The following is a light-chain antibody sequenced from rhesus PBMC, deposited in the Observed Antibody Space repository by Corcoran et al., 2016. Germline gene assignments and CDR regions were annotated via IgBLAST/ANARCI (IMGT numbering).Light chain of an antibody. CDR3: QHGYATPVT. CDR2: TAS. Sequence: DIQMTQSPSSLSASVGDRVTITCRASENVNNYLNWYQQKPGKAPNLHIYTASTLQSWVPSRFPGSGAGTDYTFTISSLQPEDVATYYCQHGYATPVTFGGGTKVELK. V-gene: IGKV1-74*01. CDR1: ENVNNY. J-gene: IGKJ4*01.